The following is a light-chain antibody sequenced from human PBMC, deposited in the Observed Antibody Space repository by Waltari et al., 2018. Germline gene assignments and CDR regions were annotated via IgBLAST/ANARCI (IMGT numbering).Light chain of an antibody. CDR2: GAS. Sequence: EIVLTQSPGTLSLSPGERATLSCWASQSVGGTLAWYQQKPGQAPRLLIYGASSRATGIPDRVSGRGSGTEFSLTISRLEPEDFAVYYCQHYVRLPATFGQGTKVEIK. V-gene: IGKV3-20*01. CDR3: QHYVRLPAT. J-gene: IGKJ1*01. CDR1: QSVGGT.